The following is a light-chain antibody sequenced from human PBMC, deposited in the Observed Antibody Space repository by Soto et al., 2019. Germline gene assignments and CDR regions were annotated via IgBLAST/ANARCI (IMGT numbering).Light chain of an antibody. Sequence: EIVLTQSPGTLSFSPRERANLXCRASQNFSSSYLAWYQQKPGQAPRLLIYGASNRATGIPDRFSGSGSGTDFTLTISRLEPGDFAVYYCQQYVTSPPGTFGQGTKVDIK. V-gene: IGKV3-20*01. J-gene: IGKJ1*01. CDR3: QQYVTSPPGT. CDR1: QNFSSSY. CDR2: GAS.